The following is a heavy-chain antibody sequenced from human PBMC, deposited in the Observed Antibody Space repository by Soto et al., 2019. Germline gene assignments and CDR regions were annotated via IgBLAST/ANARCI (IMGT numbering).Heavy chain of an antibody. J-gene: IGHJ4*02. CDR3: AREKYYDSSSDFDY. V-gene: IGHV3-30-3*01. Sequence: QVQLVESGGGVVQPGRSLRLSCAASGFTFSSYAMHWVRQAPGKGLEWVAVISYDGSNKYYADSVKGRFTSSRDNSKNTLYLQMNSLRAEDTAVYYCAREKYYDSSSDFDYWGQGTLVTVSS. CDR2: ISYDGSNK. CDR1: GFTFSSYA. D-gene: IGHD3-22*01.